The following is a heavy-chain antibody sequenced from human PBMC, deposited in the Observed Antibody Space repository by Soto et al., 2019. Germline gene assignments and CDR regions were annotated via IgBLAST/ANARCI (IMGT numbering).Heavy chain of an antibody. V-gene: IGHV4-34*01. CDR2: VKDGGNT. CDR3: ARGQEGVVATH. D-gene: IGHD5-12*01. J-gene: IGHJ4*02. Sequence: QVQLQQWGAGLLKPSETLSLNCAVTGGSLSGYYWSWIRQPPGKGLEWIGKVKDGGNTNYSPSLRGRVTISSDTSNNQFSLRLNSVTAADTGVYYCARGQEGVVATHWDQGSLVTVSS. CDR1: GGSLSGYY.